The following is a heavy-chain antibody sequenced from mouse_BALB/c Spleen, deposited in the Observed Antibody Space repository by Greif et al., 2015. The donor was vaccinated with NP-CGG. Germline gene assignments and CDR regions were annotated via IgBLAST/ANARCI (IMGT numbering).Heavy chain of an antibody. Sequence: EVKLVESGGGLVKPGGSLKLSCAASGFAFSSYDMSWVRQTPEKRLEWVATISSGGSYTYYPDSVKGRFTISRDNARNTLYLQMSRLRSEDTALYYCARPGTTATGDYFDYWGQGTTLTVSS. D-gene: IGHD1-2*01. CDR3: ARPGTTATGDYFDY. CDR2: ISSGGSYT. CDR1: GFAFSSYD. J-gene: IGHJ2*01. V-gene: IGHV5-9*02.